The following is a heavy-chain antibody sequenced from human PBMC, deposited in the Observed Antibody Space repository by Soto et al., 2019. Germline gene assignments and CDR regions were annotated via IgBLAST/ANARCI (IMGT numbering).Heavy chain of an antibody. CDR1: GGSISSYY. Sequence: SETLSLTCTVSGGSISSYYWSWIRQPPGKGLEWIGYIYYSGSTSYNPSLKSRVTISVDTSKNQFSLKLSSVTAADTAVFYCARAVGIAAAGTGGWFDPWGQGTLVTVSS. V-gene: IGHV4-59*01. CDR2: IYYSGST. CDR3: ARAVGIAAAGTGGWFDP. D-gene: IGHD6-13*01. J-gene: IGHJ5*02.